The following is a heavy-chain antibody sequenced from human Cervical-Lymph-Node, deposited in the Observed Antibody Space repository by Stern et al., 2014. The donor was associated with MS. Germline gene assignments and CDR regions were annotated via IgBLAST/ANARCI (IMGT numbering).Heavy chain of an antibody. CDR1: GFTFSSYP. J-gene: IGHJ4*02. V-gene: IGHV3-21*01. Sequence: QLVQSGGGLVKPGGSLRLSCAASGFTFSSYPMNWVRQAPGKGLEWVSSITQSGTNIFYADPVKGRFTISRDNAKNSLFLQMNSLRVEDTATYFCARGEATLDHWGQGALVTVSS. CDR3: ARGEATLDH. CDR2: ITQSGTNI. D-gene: IGHD2/OR15-2a*01.